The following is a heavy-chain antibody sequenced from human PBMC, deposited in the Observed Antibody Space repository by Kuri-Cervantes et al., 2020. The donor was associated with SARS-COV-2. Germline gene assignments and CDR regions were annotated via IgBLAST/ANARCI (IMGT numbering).Heavy chain of an antibody. CDR2: IIPIFRRA. Sequence: GGSLRLSCKASGGSFSNYAISWVRQAPGQGLEWMGGIIPIFRRANYAQKFQGRVTITADESTSTAYMELSSLRSEDTAMYYCARHGLEPNNQYIGFDPWGQGTLVTVSS. CDR1: GGSFSNYA. D-gene: IGHD1-1*01. V-gene: IGHV1-69*01. CDR3: ARHGLEPNNQYIGFDP. J-gene: IGHJ5*02.